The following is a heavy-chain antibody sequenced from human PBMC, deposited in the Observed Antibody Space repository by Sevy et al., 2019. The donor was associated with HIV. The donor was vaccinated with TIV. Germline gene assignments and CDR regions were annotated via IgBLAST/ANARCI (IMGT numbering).Heavy chain of an antibody. V-gene: IGHV3-48*01. D-gene: IGHD4-17*01. J-gene: IGHJ3*02. CDR2: ISSSSSTI. CDR3: ARTNDYGVLGAFDI. CDR1: GFTFSSYS. Sequence: GGSLRLSCAASGFTFSSYSMNWVRQAPGKGLEWVSYISSSSSTIYYADSVKGRFTISRDNAKNSLYLQMNSLRAEDTAVYYCARTNDYGVLGAFDIWGQGTMVTVSS.